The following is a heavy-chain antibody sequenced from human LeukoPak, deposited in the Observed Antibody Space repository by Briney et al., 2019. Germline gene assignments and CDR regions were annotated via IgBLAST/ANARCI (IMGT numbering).Heavy chain of an antibody. Sequence: ASVKVSCKASGYTFTGSYLHWVRQAPGQGLEWMGWINPNSGGTNYAQKFQGRVTMTRDTSISTAYMELSRLRSDDTAVYYCARVEYSREIDFWDYWGQGTLVTVSS. V-gene: IGHV1-2*02. CDR2: INPNSGGT. CDR1: GYTFTGSY. CDR3: ARVEYSREIDFWDY. J-gene: IGHJ4*02. D-gene: IGHD3/OR15-3a*01.